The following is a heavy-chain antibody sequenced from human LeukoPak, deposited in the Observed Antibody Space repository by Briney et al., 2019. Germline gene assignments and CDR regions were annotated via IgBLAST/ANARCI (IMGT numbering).Heavy chain of an antibody. V-gene: IGHV3-11*04. CDR2: ISSSGSTI. Sequence: GGSLRLSCAASGFTFCDYYMSWIRKAPGKGLEWVSYISSSGSTIYYADSVKGRFTISRDNAKNSLYLQMNSLRAEDTAVYYCARDGLELSADAFDIWGQGTMVTVSS. CDR3: ARDGLELSADAFDI. J-gene: IGHJ3*02. CDR1: GFTFCDYY. D-gene: IGHD1-7*01.